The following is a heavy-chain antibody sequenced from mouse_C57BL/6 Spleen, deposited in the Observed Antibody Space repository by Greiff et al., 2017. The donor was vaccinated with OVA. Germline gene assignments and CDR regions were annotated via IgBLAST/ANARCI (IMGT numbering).Heavy chain of an antibody. V-gene: IGHV1-80*01. CDR2: IYPGDGDT. J-gene: IGHJ1*03. CDR3: AREGNFTSYFDV. CDR1: GYAFSSYW. Sequence: VQLQQSGAELVKPGASVKISCKASGYAFSSYWMNWVKQRPGKGLEWIGQIYPGDGDTNYNGKFKGKATLTADKSSGTAYMQLSSLTSEDSAVYFCAREGNFTSYFDVWGTGTTVTVSS. D-gene: IGHD2-1*01.